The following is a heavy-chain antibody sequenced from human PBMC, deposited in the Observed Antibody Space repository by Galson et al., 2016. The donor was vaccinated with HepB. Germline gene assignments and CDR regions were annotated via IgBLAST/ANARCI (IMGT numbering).Heavy chain of an antibody. V-gene: IGHV4-31*03. CDR1: GGSISSGGYY. D-gene: IGHD3-10*01. CDR2: IYHSGST. J-gene: IGHJ4*02. CDR3: ARDRSSGSGNFGY. Sequence: LSLTCTVSGGSISSGGYYWSWIRQHPGKGLEWIGYIYHSGSTYYNPSLKSRVTISVDTSKNQFSLRLSSVTAADTAVYYCARDRSSGSGNFGYWGQGTLVTVSS.